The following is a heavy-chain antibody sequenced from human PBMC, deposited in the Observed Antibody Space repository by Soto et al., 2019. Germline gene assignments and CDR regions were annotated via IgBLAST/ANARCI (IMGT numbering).Heavy chain of an antibody. Sequence: SETLSLTCAVSGGSISSGGYSWSWIRQPPGKGLEWIGYIYHSWSTYYNPSLKSRVTISVDRSKNQFSLKLSSVTAADTAVYNCARVSSTIGTYFDYWGQGTLVPVSP. CDR3: ARVSSTIGTYFDY. CDR2: IYHSWST. D-gene: IGHD5-12*01. CDR1: GGSISSGGYS. V-gene: IGHV4-30-2*01. J-gene: IGHJ4*02.